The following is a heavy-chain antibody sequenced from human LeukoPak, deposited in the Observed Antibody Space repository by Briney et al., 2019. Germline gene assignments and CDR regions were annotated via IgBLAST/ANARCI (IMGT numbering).Heavy chain of an antibody. CDR1: GFTFSSYS. CDR2: ISSSSSYI. D-gene: IGHD3-3*01. CDR3: ARGGPYPLRFLEWLSLYFDY. Sequence: GGSLRLSCAASGFTFSSYSMTWVRQAPGKGLEWVSSISSSSSYIYYADSVKGRFTISRDNAKNSLYLQTNSLRAEDTAVYYCARGGPYPLRFLEWLSLYFDYWGQGTLVTVSS. V-gene: IGHV3-21*01. J-gene: IGHJ4*02.